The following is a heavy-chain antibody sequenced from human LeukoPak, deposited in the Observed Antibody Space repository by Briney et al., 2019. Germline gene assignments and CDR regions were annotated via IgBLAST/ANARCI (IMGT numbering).Heavy chain of an antibody. D-gene: IGHD3-16*01. J-gene: IGHJ4*02. CDR3: ANGLAKDY. CDR1: GFTFSSYS. Sequence: PGGSLRLSCAASGFTFSSYSMNWVRQAPGRGLEWVSAISGSGGSTYYADSVKGRFTISRDNSKNTLYLQMNSLRAEDTAVYYCANGLAKDYWGQGTLVTVSS. V-gene: IGHV3-23*01. CDR2: ISGSGGST.